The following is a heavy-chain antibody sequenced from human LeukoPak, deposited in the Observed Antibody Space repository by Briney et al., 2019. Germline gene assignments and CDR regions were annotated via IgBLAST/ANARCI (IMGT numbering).Heavy chain of an antibody. V-gene: IGHV3-23*05. D-gene: IGHD6-6*01. CDR1: GFIFTTYA. CDR3: AKWKYSNSGIDDY. J-gene: IGHJ4*02. Sequence: GGSLRLSCAASGFIFTTYAMGRVRQLPGKGLEWVSSVSSSGSDTYYTSSVKGRFTISRDNSKNMLYLQMNSLRAEDTAVYYCAKWKYSNSGIDDYWGQGTLVTVSS. CDR2: VSSSGSDT.